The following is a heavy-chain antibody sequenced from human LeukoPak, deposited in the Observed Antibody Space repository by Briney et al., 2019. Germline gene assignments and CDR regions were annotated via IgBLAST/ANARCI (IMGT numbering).Heavy chain of an antibody. CDR3: AREVKLRSCFDS. J-gene: IGHJ4*02. CDR2: IFYGGST. D-gene: IGHD4-17*01. CDR1: GGSISGTDYQ. V-gene: IGHV4-30-4*01. Sequence: SETLSLTCTISGGSISGTDYQWSWIRQSPGRGLEWIGYIFYGGSTFYNPSLKSRVAISGDTSKNQFSLKLSSVTAADTAVYYCAREVKLRSCFDSWGQGTLVTVSS.